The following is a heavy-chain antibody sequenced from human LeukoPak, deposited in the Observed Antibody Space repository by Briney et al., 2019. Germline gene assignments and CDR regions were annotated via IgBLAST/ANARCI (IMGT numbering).Heavy chain of an antibody. CDR3: ARDVGFTGQNYHYYMNV. J-gene: IGHJ6*03. D-gene: IGHD3-16*01. V-gene: IGHV3-20*01. CDR1: GFSFDDYG. Sequence: GGSLRLSCVGSGFSFDDYGMNWVRQAPGKGLEWVSGINFNSAGTVYAESVRGRFTISRDNAKNSLYLQMTSLRVEAKALYHCARDVGFTGQNYHYYMNVWGEGTTVIVSS. CDR2: INFNSAGT.